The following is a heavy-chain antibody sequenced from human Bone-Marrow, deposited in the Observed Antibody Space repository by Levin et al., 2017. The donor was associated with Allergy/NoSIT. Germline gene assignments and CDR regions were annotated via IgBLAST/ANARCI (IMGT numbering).Heavy chain of an antibody. V-gene: IGHV3-74*03. D-gene: IGHD6-19*01. J-gene: IGHJ4*02. CDR3: VRDLSLRITVTGPD. CDR1: GFTFSSYW. Sequence: SCAASGFTFSSYWMHWVRQAPGKGLVWVSRINSDGSITTYADSVKGRFTISRDNAKNTLSLQVNSLGAEETAVYYCVRDLSLRITVTGPDWGQGTLVTVSS. CDR2: INSDGSIT.